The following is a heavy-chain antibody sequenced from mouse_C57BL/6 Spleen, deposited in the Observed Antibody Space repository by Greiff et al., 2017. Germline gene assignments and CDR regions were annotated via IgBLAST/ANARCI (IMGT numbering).Heavy chain of an antibody. Sequence: QVQLQQPGAELVRPGSSVKLSCKASGYTFTSYWMHWVKQRPIQGLEWIGNIDPSDSETHYNQKFKDKATLTVDKSSSTAYMQLSSLASEDSAVYSCARSGGEGYAMDYWGQGTSVTVSS. CDR2: IDPSDSET. J-gene: IGHJ4*01. CDR3: ARSGGEGYAMDY. CDR1: GYTFTSYW. D-gene: IGHD3-1*01. V-gene: IGHV1-52*01.